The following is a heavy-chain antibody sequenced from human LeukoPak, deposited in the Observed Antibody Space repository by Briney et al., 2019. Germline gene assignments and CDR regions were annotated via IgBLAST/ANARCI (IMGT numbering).Heavy chain of an antibody. CDR3: ARGYPSGWYEHGAFDI. Sequence: PGGSLRLSCAASGFTFSSYEMNWVRQAPGAGLEWVSYISNSGSTIYYADSVKGRFTISRDNAKNSLYLQMNSLRAEDTAVYYCARGYPSGWYEHGAFDIWGQGTMVTVSS. J-gene: IGHJ3*02. CDR1: GFTFSSYE. V-gene: IGHV3-48*03. CDR2: ISNSGSTI. D-gene: IGHD6-19*01.